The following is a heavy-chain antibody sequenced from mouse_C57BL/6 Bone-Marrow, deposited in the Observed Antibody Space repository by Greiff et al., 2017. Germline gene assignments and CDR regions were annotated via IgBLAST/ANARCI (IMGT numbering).Heavy chain of an antibody. Sequence: QVQLQQSGAELVRPGASVKLSCKASGYTFTDYYINWVKQRPGQGLEWIARIYPGSGNTYYNEKFKGKATLTAEKSSSTAYMQLSRLTSEDSAVYFCARMGGWLLRWYVDVWGTGTTVTVSS. CDR1: GYTFTDYY. V-gene: IGHV1-76*01. CDR2: IYPGSGNT. J-gene: IGHJ1*03. CDR3: ARMGGWLLRWYVDV. D-gene: IGHD2-3*01.